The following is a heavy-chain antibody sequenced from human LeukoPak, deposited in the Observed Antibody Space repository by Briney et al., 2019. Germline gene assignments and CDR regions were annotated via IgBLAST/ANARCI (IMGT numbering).Heavy chain of an antibody. J-gene: IGHJ4*02. CDR2: INSVGSST. CDR3: ARDPRGGTLES. V-gene: IGHV3-74*01. Sequence: GGSLRLSCAASGFTFSSYWMHWLRQAPGKGLVWVSRINSVGSSTDYADSVKGRFTISRDNAKNTLYLQMNSLRAEDTAVYYCARDPRGGTLESWGQGTLVTVSS. CDR1: GFTFSSYW. D-gene: IGHD3-10*01.